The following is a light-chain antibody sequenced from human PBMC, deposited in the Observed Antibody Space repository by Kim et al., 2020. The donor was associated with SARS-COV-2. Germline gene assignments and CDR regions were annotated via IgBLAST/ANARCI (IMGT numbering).Light chain of an antibody. V-gene: IGLV6-57*01. CDR2: EDN. J-gene: IGLJ3*02. CDR3: QSYDGSRGV. Sequence: GKTVTISCTRSGGNIAVNDVQWYQQRPGSSPITVIYEDNQSPSRVPDLFSGSIDSSSNSASLTISGLKTEDEADYYCQSYDGSRGVFGGGTQLTVL. CDR1: GGNIAVND.